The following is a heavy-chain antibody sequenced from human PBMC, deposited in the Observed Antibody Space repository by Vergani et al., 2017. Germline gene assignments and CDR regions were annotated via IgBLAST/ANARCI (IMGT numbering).Heavy chain of an antibody. CDR1: GGSISSSSYY. Sequence: QLQLQESGPGLVKPSETLSLTCTVSGGSISSSSYYWGWIRQPPGKGLEWIGSIYYSGSTYYNPSLKSRVTISVDTSKNQFSLKLSSVTAADTAVYYCALRGYSYGFFDYWGQGTLVTVSS. CDR2: IYYSGST. V-gene: IGHV4-39*07. J-gene: IGHJ4*02. D-gene: IGHD5-18*01. CDR3: ALRGYSYGFFDY.